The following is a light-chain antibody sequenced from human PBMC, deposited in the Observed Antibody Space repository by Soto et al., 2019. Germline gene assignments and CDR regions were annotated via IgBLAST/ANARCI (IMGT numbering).Light chain of an antibody. Sequence: EIVLTQSPGTLSLSPGVRATLSCRASQSVSSSYLAWYQQKPGQAPRLLIYAAASRAAGIPDRFSGSGSGTDFTLTISRLEPEDFAVYYCQQYGSSCTFGQGTKVDIK. CDR3: QQYGSSCT. J-gene: IGKJ1*01. V-gene: IGKV3-20*01. CDR2: AAA. CDR1: QSVSSSY.